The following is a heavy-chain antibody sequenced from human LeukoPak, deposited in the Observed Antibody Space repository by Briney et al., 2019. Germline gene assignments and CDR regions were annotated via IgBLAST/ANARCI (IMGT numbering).Heavy chain of an antibody. Sequence: GASVKVSCKASGGTFISYAISWVRQAPGQGLEWMGGIIPIFGTANYAQKFQGRVTITADESTSTAYMELSSLRSEDTAVYYCARQEGCSSTSCYGDFDYWGQGTLVTVSS. CDR3: ARQEGCSSTSCYGDFDY. D-gene: IGHD2-2*01. CDR1: GGTFISYA. CDR2: IIPIFGTA. J-gene: IGHJ4*02. V-gene: IGHV1-69*01.